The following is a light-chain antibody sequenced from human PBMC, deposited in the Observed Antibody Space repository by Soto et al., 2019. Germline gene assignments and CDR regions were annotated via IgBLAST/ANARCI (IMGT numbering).Light chain of an antibody. V-gene: IGKV1-5*01. J-gene: IGKJ1*01. Sequence: IQMTQSPFSLASYVAGRVTISGLASQSIGRWLAWYQQKPGRAPKVLISDASSLKSGVPSRFSGSGSGTEFTLIISSLQPDDFATYHCQQFNNYPWTFGQGTKV. CDR1: QSIGRW. CDR2: DAS. CDR3: QQFNNYPWT.